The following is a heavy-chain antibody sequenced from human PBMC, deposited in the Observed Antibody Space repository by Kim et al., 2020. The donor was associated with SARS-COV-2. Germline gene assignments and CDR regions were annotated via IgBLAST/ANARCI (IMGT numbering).Heavy chain of an antibody. D-gene: IGHD1-26*01. V-gene: IGHV3-23*01. CDR3: AKFRGATWSSLFFDY. Sequence: DSVKVRFTISRDNSKNTLYLQMNSRRAEDTAVYYCAKFRGATWSSLFFDYWGPGTPVTVSS. J-gene: IGHJ4*02.